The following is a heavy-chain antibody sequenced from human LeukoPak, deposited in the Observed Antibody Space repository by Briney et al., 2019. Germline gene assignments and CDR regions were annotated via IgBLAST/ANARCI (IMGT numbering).Heavy chain of an antibody. D-gene: IGHD2-2*02. CDR3: AKDRWTGLIVVVPAAIVDY. J-gene: IGHJ4*02. CDR1: GFTFSSYA. V-gene: IGHV3-23*01. Sequence: GGSLRLSCAASGFTFSSYAMSWVRQAPGKGLEWVSAISGSGGSTYYADSVKGRFTISRDNSKNTLYLQMNSLRAEDTALYYCAKDRWTGLIVVVPAAIVDYWGQGTLVTVSS. CDR2: ISGSGGST.